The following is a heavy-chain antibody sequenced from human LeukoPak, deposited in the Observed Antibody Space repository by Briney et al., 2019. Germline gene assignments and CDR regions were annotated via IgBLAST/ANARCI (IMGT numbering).Heavy chain of an antibody. CDR1: GFTFDDYG. J-gene: IGHJ4*02. V-gene: IGHV3-20*04. CDR2: INWNGDRT. CDR3: ARKGYYGSGTYLDY. D-gene: IGHD3-10*01. Sequence: GSLRLSCAASGFTFDDYGMRWVREAPGKGLEWVSGINWNGDRTGYADSVRGRFTISRDNAKNSLYLQMNSLRAEDTALYYCARKGYYGSGTYLDYWGQGTLVTVSS.